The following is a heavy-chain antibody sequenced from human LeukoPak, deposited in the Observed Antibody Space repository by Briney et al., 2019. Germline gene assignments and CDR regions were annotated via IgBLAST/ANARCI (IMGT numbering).Heavy chain of an antibody. CDR3: AKDFSMRVSVYAMDV. V-gene: IGHV3-23*01. D-gene: IGHD3-22*01. J-gene: IGHJ6*02. Sequence: PGGSLRLSCAASGFTFSSYAMSWARQAPGKGLEWVSGISSSGSGGNTCYADFVKGRFTISRDNSQNTLYLQMNSLRAEDTAVYYCAKDFSMRVSVYAMDVWGQGTTVSVSS. CDR1: GFTFSSYA. CDR2: ISSSGSGGNT.